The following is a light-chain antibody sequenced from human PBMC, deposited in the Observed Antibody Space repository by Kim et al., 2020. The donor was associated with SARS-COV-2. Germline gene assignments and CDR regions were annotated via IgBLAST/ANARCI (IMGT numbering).Light chain of an antibody. CDR1: QSISGW. Sequence: ASVGDRVSFTCRASQSISGWLAWYQQKPGKAPKLLINTASNLDSGVPSRFSGSGFGTEFTLTISSLQPDDFASYYCQQYNSYPLTFGGGTKVDIK. CDR2: TAS. CDR3: QQYNSYPLT. J-gene: IGKJ4*01. V-gene: IGKV1-5*03.